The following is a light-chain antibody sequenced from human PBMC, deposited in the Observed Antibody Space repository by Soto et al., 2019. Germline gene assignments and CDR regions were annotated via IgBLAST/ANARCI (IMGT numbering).Light chain of an antibody. CDR2: WAS. Sequence: DIVMTQSPDALAVSLCERATINCKSSESVLYSSNNKKYLAWYQQKPGQPPKLLIYWASTRESGVPERFRGSGSGTGFTLTISSLQTEDVEVYYCQQYFTNPITFGQGTRLEIK. V-gene: IGKV4-1*01. CDR3: QQYFTNPIT. CDR1: ESVLYSSNNKKY. J-gene: IGKJ5*01.